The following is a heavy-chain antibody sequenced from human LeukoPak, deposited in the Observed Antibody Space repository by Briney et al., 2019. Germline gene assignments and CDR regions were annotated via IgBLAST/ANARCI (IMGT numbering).Heavy chain of an antibody. J-gene: IGHJ4*02. CDR2: ISAYNGNT. CDR1: GYTFTSYG. D-gene: IGHD1-26*01. V-gene: IGHV1-18*01. CDR3: ARDRSSGSYSDHDY. Sequence: ASVKVSCKASGYTFTSYGISWVRQAPGQGREWMGWISAYNGNTNYAQKLQGRVTMTTDTSTSTAYMELRSLRSDDTAVYDYARDRSSGSYSDHDYWGQGTLVTVSS.